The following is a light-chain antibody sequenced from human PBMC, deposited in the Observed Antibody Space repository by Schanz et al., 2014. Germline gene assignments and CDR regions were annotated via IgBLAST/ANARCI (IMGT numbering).Light chain of an antibody. CDR3: QQYNNWPPLT. J-gene: IGKJ4*01. Sequence: EMVMTQSPATLSVSPGERATLSCRASQSIDTNLAWYQHKPGQAPRLLIYGASTRATGIPARFSGSGSGTEFTLTISSLQSEDLAVYYCQQYNNWPPLTFGGGTKVEI. CDR1: QSIDTN. V-gene: IGKV3-15*01. CDR2: GAS.